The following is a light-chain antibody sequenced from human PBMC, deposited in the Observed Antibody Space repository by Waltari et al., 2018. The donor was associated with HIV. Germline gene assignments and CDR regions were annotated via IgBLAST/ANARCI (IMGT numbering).Light chain of an antibody. V-gene: IGKV3-15*01. CDR2: DVS. CDR3: QKYNNWRT. Sequence: IVMTQSPATLSVSPGERATLSCRASQSVNTNLAWYQQKPGQAPRLLLYDVSTRPTGITARFSGRGSGTEFTLTISSMQSEDFAIDYCQKYNNWRTFGGGTKVEIK. J-gene: IGKJ4*01. CDR1: QSVNTN.